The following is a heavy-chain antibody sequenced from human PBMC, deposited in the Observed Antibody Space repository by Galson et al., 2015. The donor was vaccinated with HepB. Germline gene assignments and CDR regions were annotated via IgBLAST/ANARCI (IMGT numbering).Heavy chain of an antibody. CDR3: VKGRGSGWNTYFDY. J-gene: IGHJ4*02. V-gene: IGHV3-43*01. Sequence: SLRLSCAASGFNIDHYTMHWVRQVPGKGLEWVSLSSWDGGTTHYADSVKGRFTISRDNSKNSLYLQMNSLRFEDTALYYCVKGRGSGWNTYFDYWGQGTLVTVSS. D-gene: IGHD6-19*01. CDR1: GFNIDHYT. CDR2: SSWDGGTT.